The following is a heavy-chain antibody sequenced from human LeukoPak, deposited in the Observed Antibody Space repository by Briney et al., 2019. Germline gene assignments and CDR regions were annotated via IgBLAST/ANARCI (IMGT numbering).Heavy chain of an antibody. CDR1: GGSISAYY. V-gene: IGHV4-59*08. D-gene: IGHD1-26*01. Sequence: SETLSLTCTVSGGSISAYYWSWIRQPPGKGLEWIGYIHYSGGTNYNPSLKSRVTISVDTSKNQFSLKLGSVTAADTAVYYCARSTYSGSYFGYWGQGTLVTVSS. J-gene: IGHJ4*02. CDR3: ARSTYSGSYFGY. CDR2: IHYSGGT.